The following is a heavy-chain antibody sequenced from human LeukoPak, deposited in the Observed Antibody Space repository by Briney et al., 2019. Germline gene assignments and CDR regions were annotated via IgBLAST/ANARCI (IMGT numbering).Heavy chain of an antibody. V-gene: IGHV1-69*06. D-gene: IGHD6-13*01. CDR2: IIPIFGTA. CDR1: GGTFSSYA. CDR3: ARGPYSSSWYRDHYYYYMDV. J-gene: IGHJ6*03. Sequence: SVKVSCKASGGTFSSYAISWVRQAPGQGLEWMGGIIPIFGTANYAQKFQGRVTITADKSTSTAYMELSSLRSEDTAVYYCARGPYSSSWYRDHYYYYMDVWGKGTTVTVSS.